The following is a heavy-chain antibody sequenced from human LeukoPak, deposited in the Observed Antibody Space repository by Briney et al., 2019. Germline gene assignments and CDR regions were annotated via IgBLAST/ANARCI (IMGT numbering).Heavy chain of an antibody. V-gene: IGHV3-7*01. CDR3: TRDALYGDPSYYYMDV. D-gene: IGHD4-17*01. J-gene: IGHJ6*03. Sequence: PGGSLRLSCAASGFTFNGFWMSWVRQAPGKELEWVANIKQDGSDTYYLGSVRGRFTISRDNAMNSLYLQMNSLRAEDTAVYYCTRDALYGDPSYYYMDVWGKGTTVTVSS. CDR2: IKQDGSDT. CDR1: GFTFNGFW.